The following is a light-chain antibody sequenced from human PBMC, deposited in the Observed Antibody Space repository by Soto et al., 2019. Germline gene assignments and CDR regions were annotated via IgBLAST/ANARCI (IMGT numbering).Light chain of an antibody. Sequence: EIVMTQSPATLSVSPGERATLSCRASQSVSSNLAWYQQKPGQAPRLLIYGASTRATGIPARFSGSGSGTEFTLTSSSLQSEDFAAYYCQQYNNWPRGTFGQGTKVEIK. CDR1: QSVSSN. J-gene: IGKJ1*01. V-gene: IGKV3-15*01. CDR2: GAS. CDR3: QQYNNWPRGT.